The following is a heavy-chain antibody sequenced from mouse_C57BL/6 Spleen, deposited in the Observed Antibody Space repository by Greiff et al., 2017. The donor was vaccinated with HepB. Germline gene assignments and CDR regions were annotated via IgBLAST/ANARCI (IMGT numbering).Heavy chain of an antibody. V-gene: IGHV1-85*01. CDR1: GYTFTSYD. J-gene: IGHJ4*01. CDR3: ARRGSLTTVVAPYYAMDY. Sequence: QVQLQQSGPELVKPGASVKLSCKASGYTFTSYDINWVKQRPGQGLEWIGWIYPRDGSTKYNEKFKGKATLTVDTSSSTAYMELHSLTSEDSAVYFCARRGSLTTVVAPYYAMDYWGQGTSVTVSS. CDR2: IYPRDGST. D-gene: IGHD1-1*01.